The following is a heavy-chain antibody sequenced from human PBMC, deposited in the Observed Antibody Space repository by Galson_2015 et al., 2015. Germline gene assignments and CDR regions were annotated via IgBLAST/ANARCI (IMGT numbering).Heavy chain of an antibody. CDR1: GGTFSSYT. D-gene: IGHD5-12*01. V-gene: IGHV1-69*02. Sequence: SVKVSCKASGGTFSSYTISWVRQAPGQGLEWMGRIIPILGIANYAQKFQGRVTITADKSTSTAYMELSSLRSEDTAVYYCASIVATGRQFYVYWGQGTLVTVSS. CDR2: IIPILGIA. CDR3: ASIVATGRQFYVY. J-gene: IGHJ4*02.